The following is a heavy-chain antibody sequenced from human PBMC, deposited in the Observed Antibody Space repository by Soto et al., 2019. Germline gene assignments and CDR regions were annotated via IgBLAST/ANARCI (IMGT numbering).Heavy chain of an antibody. CDR3: ARAGRGKVGDGYIQLDGFGMDV. V-gene: IGHV3-53*01. Sequence: EVQLVESGGGLIQPGGSLRLSCAASGFTVSSNYMSWVRQAPGKGLEWVSVIYSGGSTYYADSVKGRFTISRDNSKNTLYLQMNSLRAEDTAVYYCARAGRGKVGDGYIQLDGFGMDVWGQGTTVTVSS. D-gene: IGHD5-12*01. CDR1: GFTVSSNY. CDR2: IYSGGST. J-gene: IGHJ6*02.